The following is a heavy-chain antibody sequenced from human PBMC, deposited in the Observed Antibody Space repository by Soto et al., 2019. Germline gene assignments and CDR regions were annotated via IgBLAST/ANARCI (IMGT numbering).Heavy chain of an antibody. CDR3: ARVGLYYYGSYFVTPWFDP. D-gene: IGHD3-10*01. J-gene: IGHJ5*02. CDR1: GYTFTSYG. CDR2: ISAYNGNT. V-gene: IGHV1-18*01. Sequence: QVQLVQSGAEVKKPGASVKVSCKASGYTFTSYGISWVRQAPGQGLEWMGWISAYNGNTNYAQKLQGRVTMTTDTXXSXAXXERRSLRSDDTAVYYCARVGLYYYGSYFVTPWFDPWGQGTLVTVSS.